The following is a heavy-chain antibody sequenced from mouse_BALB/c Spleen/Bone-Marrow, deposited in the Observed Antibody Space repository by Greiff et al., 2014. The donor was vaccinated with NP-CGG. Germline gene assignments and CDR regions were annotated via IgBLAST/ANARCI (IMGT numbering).Heavy chain of an antibody. CDR3: ARGAYYRYDGFAY. Sequence: VQLQQSGAELARPGASVKLSCKASGYTLSSYWMQWVKQRPGQGLEWIGSIYPGDGDTRYTQKFKGKATLTADKSSSTAYMQLSSLASEDSAVYYCARGAYYRYDGFAYWGQGTLVTVSA. D-gene: IGHD2-14*01. J-gene: IGHJ3*01. V-gene: IGHV1-87*01. CDR1: GYTLSSYW. CDR2: IYPGDGDT.